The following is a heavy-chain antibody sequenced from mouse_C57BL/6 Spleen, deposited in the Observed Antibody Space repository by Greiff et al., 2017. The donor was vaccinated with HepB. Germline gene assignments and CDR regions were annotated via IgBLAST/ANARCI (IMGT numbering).Heavy chain of an antibody. CDR1: GYTFTNYW. J-gene: IGHJ2*01. CDR3: AIYYGYDGYYFDY. Sequence: VQLQQSGAELVRPGTSVKMSCKASGYTFTNYWIGWAKQRPGHGLEWIGDIYPGGGYTNYNWKFKGKATLTADKSSSTAYMQFSSLTSEDSAIYYCAIYYGYDGYYFDYWGQGTTLTVSS. V-gene: IGHV1-63*01. CDR2: IYPGGGYT. D-gene: IGHD2-2*01.